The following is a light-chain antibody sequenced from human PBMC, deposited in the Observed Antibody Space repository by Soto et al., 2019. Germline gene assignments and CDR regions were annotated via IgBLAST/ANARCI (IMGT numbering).Light chain of an antibody. CDR2: GAS. CDR1: QSVSSSY. V-gene: IGKV3-20*01. CDR3: QQSGSLPLT. J-gene: IGKJ4*01. Sequence: EIVLTQSPGTLSLSPGERATLSCRASQSVSSSYLAWYQQKPGQAPRLLIYGASTRATGIPDRFSGSGSGTDFTLTISRLEPEDLAVYYCQQSGSLPLTFGGGTKVGIK.